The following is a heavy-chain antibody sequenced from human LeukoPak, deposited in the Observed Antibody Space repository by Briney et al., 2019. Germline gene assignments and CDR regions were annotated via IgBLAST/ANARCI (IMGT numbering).Heavy chain of an antibody. CDR2: INHSGST. J-gene: IGHJ5*02. Sequence: PSETLSLTCAVYGGSFSGYYWSWIRQPPGKGLEWIGEINHSGSTNYNPSLKSRVTISVDTSKNQFSLKLSSVTAADTAVYYCARQIYGANWFDPWGQGTLVTVSS. V-gene: IGHV4-34*01. D-gene: IGHD4-17*01. CDR1: GGSFSGYY. CDR3: ARQIYGANWFDP.